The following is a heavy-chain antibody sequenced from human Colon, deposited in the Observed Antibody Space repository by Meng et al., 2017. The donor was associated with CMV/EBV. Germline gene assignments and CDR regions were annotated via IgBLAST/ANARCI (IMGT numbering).Heavy chain of an antibody. V-gene: IGHV3-69-1*02. CDR2: ISSSSTI. CDR3: ARDRYCSSTSCYNFLADY. CDR1: GFRFSDYY. J-gene: IGHJ4*02. Sequence: GESLKISCAASGFRFSDYYMNWVRQAPGKGLEWVSSISSSSTIYYADSVKGRFTISRDNAKNSLYLQMNSLRAEDTAVYYCARDRYCSSTSCYNFLADYWGQGTLVTVSS. D-gene: IGHD2-2*02.